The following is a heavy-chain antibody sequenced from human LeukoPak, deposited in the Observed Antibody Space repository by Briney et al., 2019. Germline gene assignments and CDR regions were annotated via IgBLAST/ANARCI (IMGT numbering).Heavy chain of an antibody. D-gene: IGHD6-13*01. CDR3: ARERRTPGSSGFGTSLDY. Sequence: PGGTLRLSCAASGFTFSSYGMSWVRQAPGKGLEWVSAISGSGGSTYYADSVKGRFTISRDNSKNTLYLQMNSLRAEDTAVYYCARERRTPGSSGFGTSLDYWGQGTLVTVSS. CDR2: ISGSGGST. V-gene: IGHV3-23*01. J-gene: IGHJ4*02. CDR1: GFTFSSYG.